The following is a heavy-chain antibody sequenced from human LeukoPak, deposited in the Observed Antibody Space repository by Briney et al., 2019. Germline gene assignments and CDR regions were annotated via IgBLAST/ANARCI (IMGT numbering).Heavy chain of an antibody. J-gene: IGHJ3*02. V-gene: IGHV3-11*01. CDR2: ISSSGSTI. CDR1: GFTFSNAW. D-gene: IGHD3-22*01. Sequence: GGSLRLSCAASGFTFSNAWMSWIRQAPGKGLEWVSYISSSGSTIYYADSVKGRFTISRDNAKNSLYLQMNSLRAEDTAVYYCARSGVTMIVVDAFDIWGQGTMVTVSS. CDR3: ARSGVTMIVVDAFDI.